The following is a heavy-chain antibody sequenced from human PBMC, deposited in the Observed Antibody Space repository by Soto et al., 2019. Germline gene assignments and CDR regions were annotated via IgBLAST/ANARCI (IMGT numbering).Heavy chain of an antibody. CDR3: ARVLLDDSSGYYYSDAFDI. CDR2: ISSSSSYI. J-gene: IGHJ3*02. CDR1: GFTFSSYS. Sequence: KAGGSLRLSCAASGFTFSSYSMNWVRQAPGKGLEWVSSISSSSSYIYYADSVKGRFTISRDNAKNSLYLQMNSLRAEDTAVYYCARVLLDDSSGYYYSDAFDIWGQGTMVTVSS. D-gene: IGHD3-22*01. V-gene: IGHV3-21*01.